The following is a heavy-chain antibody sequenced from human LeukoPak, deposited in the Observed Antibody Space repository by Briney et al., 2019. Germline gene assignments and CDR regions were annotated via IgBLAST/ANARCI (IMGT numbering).Heavy chain of an antibody. J-gene: IGHJ3*02. V-gene: IGHV3-23*01. D-gene: IGHD3-22*01. CDR1: GFPFSSYA. CDR2: ISGSGGST. Sequence: GGSLRLSCAASGFPFSSYAMSWVRQAPGKGLEWVSAISGSGGSTYYADSVKGRFTISRDNSKNTLYLQMNSLRAEDTAVYYCAKNRGYYDSSGYPPDAFDIWGQGTMVTVSS. CDR3: AKNRGYYDSSGYPPDAFDI.